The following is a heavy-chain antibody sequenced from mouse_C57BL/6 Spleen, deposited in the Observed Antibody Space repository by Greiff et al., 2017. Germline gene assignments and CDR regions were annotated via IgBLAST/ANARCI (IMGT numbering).Heavy chain of an antibody. V-gene: IGHV1-64*01. J-gene: IGHJ3*01. CDR3: ARSGGYDWCAY. CDR2: IHPNSGST. CDR1: GYTFTSYW. Sequence: QVQLQQPGAELVKPGASVQLSCKASGYTFTSYWMHWVKQRPGQGLEWIGMIHPNSGSTNYNEKFKSKATLTVDKSSSTAYMQLSSLTSEDSAVYYCARSGGYDWCAYWGQGTLVTVSA. D-gene: IGHD2-2*01.